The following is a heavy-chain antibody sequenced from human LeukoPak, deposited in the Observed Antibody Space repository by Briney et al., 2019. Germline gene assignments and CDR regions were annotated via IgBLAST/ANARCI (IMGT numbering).Heavy chain of an antibody. CDR2: IYHSGST. D-gene: IGHD3-22*01. CDR1: GGSISSGGYS. J-gene: IGHJ4*02. CDR3: ASLNDSSGYYYFDY. V-gene: IGHV4-30-2*01. Sequence: PSETLSLTCAVSGGSISSGGYSRSWIRQPPGKGLEWIGYIYHSGSTYYNPSLKSRVTISVDRSKNQFSLKLSSVTAADTAVYYCASLNDSSGYYYFDYWGQGTLVTVSS.